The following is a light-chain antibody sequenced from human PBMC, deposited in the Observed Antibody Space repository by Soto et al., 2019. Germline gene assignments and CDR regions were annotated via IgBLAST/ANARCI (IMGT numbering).Light chain of an antibody. Sequence: EIVVTQSPATLSVSPGEEATLACVASQSVSSYVAWDQQRPGQAPRLLIYDASQRATGIPTRFSGAGSGRAFTLTISSLEPEDFAVYYCQQRGDWPVTFGGGTRVE. CDR3: QQRGDWPVT. V-gene: IGKV3-11*02. CDR1: QSVSSY. J-gene: IGKJ4*01. CDR2: DAS.